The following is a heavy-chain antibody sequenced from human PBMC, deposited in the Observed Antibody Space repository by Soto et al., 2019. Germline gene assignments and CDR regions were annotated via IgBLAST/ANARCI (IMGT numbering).Heavy chain of an antibody. D-gene: IGHD2-2*02. CDR3: ARDREYTDGYYYYMDV. V-gene: IGHV1-46*03. CDR1: GYTFTSYY. CDR2: INPSGGST. Sequence: ASVKVSCKASGYTFTSYYMHWVRQAPGQGLEWMGIINPSGGSTSYAQKFQGRVTMTRDTSTSTVYMELSSLRSEDTAVYYCARDREYTDGYYYYMDVWGKGTTVTVSS. J-gene: IGHJ6*03.